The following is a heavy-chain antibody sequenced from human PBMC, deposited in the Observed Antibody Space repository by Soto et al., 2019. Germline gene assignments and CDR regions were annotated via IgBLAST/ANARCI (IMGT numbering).Heavy chain of an antibody. CDR3: ARGVPNCSSSSCYFDY. CDR1: SGSISGYS. CDR2: IYKSGST. J-gene: IGHJ4*02. Sequence: SETLSLTCTVSSGSISGYSWTWIRQPPGKGLEWIGYIYKSGSTTYSPSLKSRVTMSVDTSKSQLSLKLTSVTAADTAVYYCARGVPNCSSSSCYFDYWSQGALVTVSS. D-gene: IGHD2-2*01. V-gene: IGHV4-59*01.